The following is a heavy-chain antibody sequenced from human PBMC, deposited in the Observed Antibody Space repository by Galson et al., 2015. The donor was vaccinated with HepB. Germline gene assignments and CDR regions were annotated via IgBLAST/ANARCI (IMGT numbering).Heavy chain of an antibody. J-gene: IGHJ5*02. CDR1: GFPFNNAW. V-gene: IGHV3-15*01. D-gene: IGHD2-8*02. CDR2: IQSKTDGETT. Sequence: SLRLSCAASGFPFNNAWMAWVRQAPGMGLEWVGRIQSKTDGETTDYAAPVKGSFTMSRDDSKNRLYLQMNSLKTEDTAVYYCTTDVYYSTYWSWLDPWGQGTLVTVSS. CDR3: TTDVYYSTYWSWLDP.